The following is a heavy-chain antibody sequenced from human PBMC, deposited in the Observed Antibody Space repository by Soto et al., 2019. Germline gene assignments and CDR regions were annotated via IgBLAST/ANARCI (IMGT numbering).Heavy chain of an antibody. V-gene: IGHV1-69*13. CDR3: ARDRKTGTTDYYYGMDV. CDR2: IIPIFGTA. J-gene: IGHJ6*02. D-gene: IGHD1-7*01. CDR1: GGTFISYA. Sequence: SVKVSYRASGGTFISYAISWVRQAPGQGLEWMGGIIPIFGTANYAQKFQGRVTITADESTSTAYMELSSLRSEDTAVYYCARDRKTGTTDYYYGMDVWGQGTTVTSP.